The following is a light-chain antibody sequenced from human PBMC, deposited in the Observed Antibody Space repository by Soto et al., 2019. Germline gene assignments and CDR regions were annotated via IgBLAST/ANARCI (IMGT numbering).Light chain of an antibody. CDR3: SSYAGSNNLV. Sequence: SALTQPPSASGSPGQSVTISCTGTSSDVGGYNYVTWYQQHPGKAPKVMIYEVSKRPSGVPDRFSGSKSGNTASLTVSGLQAEDEADYYCSSYAGSNNLVFGGGTKVTVL. J-gene: IGLJ2*01. CDR1: SSDVGGYNY. CDR2: EVS. V-gene: IGLV2-8*01.